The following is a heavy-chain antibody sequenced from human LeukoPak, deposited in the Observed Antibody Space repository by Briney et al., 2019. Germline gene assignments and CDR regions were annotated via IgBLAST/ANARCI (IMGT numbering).Heavy chain of an antibody. CDR2: IYTSGST. J-gene: IGHJ4*02. Sequence: SQTLSLTCTVSGGSTSSGSYYWSWIRQPAGKGLEWIGRIYTSGSTNYNPSLKSRVTISVDTSKNQFSLKLSSVTAADTAVYYCARHYAIEATTPAHFDYWGQGTLVTVSS. CDR1: GGSTSSGSYY. CDR3: ARHYAIEATTPAHFDY. D-gene: IGHD5-12*01. V-gene: IGHV4-61*02.